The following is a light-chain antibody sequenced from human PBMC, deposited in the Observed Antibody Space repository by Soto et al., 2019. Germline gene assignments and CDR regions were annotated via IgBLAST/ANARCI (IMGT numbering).Light chain of an antibody. CDR3: QHYVNWPLT. CDR1: QGIGDT. V-gene: IGKV3-15*01. Sequence: EIVMTQSPATLSVSPWEGATLSCRASQGIGDTLAWYQQKPGQTPRLLIYDTSIRATGVPARFSGSRSGAEFTPTISSLQSEDFAVYYCQHYVNWPLTFGGGTKVDIK. CDR2: DTS. J-gene: IGKJ4*01.